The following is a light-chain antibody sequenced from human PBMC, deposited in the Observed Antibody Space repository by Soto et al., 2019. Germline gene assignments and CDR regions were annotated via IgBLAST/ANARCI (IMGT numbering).Light chain of an antibody. J-gene: IGKJ4*01. CDR3: QQYGRLPLS. CDR2: GAS. CDR1: QSLGSTF. V-gene: IGKV3-20*01. Sequence: EILLTQSPRTLSLSPGDRATLSCRASQSLGSTFLAWSQQKSGQSPRLLIYGASDRATDVPDRFSGSGSGADFTLTISRLEPEDFAVYFCQQYGRLPLSFGGGTKVEIK.